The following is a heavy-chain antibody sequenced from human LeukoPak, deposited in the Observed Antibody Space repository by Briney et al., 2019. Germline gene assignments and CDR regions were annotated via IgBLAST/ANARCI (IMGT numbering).Heavy chain of an antibody. CDR2: IIPILDTE. V-gene: IGHV1-69*05. CDR1: GGIFSSYA. J-gene: IGHJ6*03. D-gene: IGHD6-6*01. Sequence: GASVKVCCKASGGIFSSYAISWVGEAAGQGLAWMGGIIPILDTEKYAQKCQGRVTITTDESTSTAYMELSSLRSEDTAVYYCATKGTEYSSSSTGVFSMDVWGKGTTVTVSS. CDR3: ATKGTEYSSSSTGVFSMDV.